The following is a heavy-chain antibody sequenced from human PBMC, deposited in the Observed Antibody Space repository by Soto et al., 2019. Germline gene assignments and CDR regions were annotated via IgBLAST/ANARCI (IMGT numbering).Heavy chain of an antibody. V-gene: IGHV3-74*01. D-gene: IGHD6-19*01. Sequence: GGSLRLSCAASGFTFSTYWMHLVRQAPGKGLVWVSSISSDGSSTTYADSVKGRFTISRDNAKDTLYLQMNSLRAEDTAVYYCARVGYSSGWYLDYWGQGALVTVSS. CDR1: GFTFSTYW. J-gene: IGHJ4*02. CDR2: ISSDGSST. CDR3: ARVGYSSGWYLDY.